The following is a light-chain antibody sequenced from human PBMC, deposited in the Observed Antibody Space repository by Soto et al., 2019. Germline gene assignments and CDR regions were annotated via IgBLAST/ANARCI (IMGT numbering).Light chain of an antibody. V-gene: IGKV3-20*01. CDR3: QHYNSYSEA. CDR1: QSVSSNY. J-gene: IGKJ1*01. CDR2: DAS. Sequence: EIVLTQSPGTLSLSPGERATLSCRASQSVSSNYLAWYQQKPGQAPRLLMYDASSRATGIPDRFSGSGSGTEFTLTISSLQSEDFATYYCQHYNSYSEAFGQGTKVDIK.